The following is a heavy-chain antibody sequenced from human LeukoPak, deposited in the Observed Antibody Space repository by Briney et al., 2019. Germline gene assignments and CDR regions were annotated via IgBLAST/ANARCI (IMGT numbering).Heavy chain of an antibody. CDR2: IYHSGST. Sequence: SETLSLTCAVPGGSISSSNWWSWVRQPPGKGLEWIGEIYHSGSTNYNPSLKSRVTISVDKSKNQFSLKLSSVTAADTAVYYCASLFFVWPRSSYGMDVWGKGTTVTVSS. CDR3: ASLFFVWPRSSYGMDV. D-gene: IGHD3-9*01. J-gene: IGHJ6*04. CDR1: GGSISSSNW. V-gene: IGHV4-4*02.